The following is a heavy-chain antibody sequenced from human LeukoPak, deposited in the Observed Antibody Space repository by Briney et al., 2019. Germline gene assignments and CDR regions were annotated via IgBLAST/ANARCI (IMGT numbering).Heavy chain of an antibody. J-gene: IGHJ3*02. Sequence: PSETLSLTCTVSGGSISSGSYYWSWIRQSPGKGLEWIGHIYYSRSTNYNSSLKSRVTMSLDTSKNQVSLRLSSVTAADTAMYYCARMRYSYDAFDIWGQGTMVTVSS. D-gene: IGHD5-18*01. CDR2: IYYSRST. CDR1: GGSISSGSYY. V-gene: IGHV4-61*01. CDR3: ARMRYSYDAFDI.